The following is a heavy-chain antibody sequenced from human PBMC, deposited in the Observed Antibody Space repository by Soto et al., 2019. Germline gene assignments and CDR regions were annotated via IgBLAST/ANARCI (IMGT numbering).Heavy chain of an antibody. CDR3: AKTFGDYSNYYYYGMDV. J-gene: IGHJ6*02. CDR2: ISWNSGSI. CDR1: GFTFDDYA. D-gene: IGHD3-16*01. V-gene: IGHV3-9*01. Sequence: GGSLRLSCAASGFTFDDYAMHWVRQAPGKGLEWVSGISWNSGSIGYADSVKGRFTISRDNAKNSLYLQMNSLRAEDTALYYCAKTFGDYSNYYYYGMDVWGQGTTVTVSS.